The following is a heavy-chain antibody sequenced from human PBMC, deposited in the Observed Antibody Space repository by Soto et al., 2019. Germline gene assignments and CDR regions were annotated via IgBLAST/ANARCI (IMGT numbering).Heavy chain of an antibody. V-gene: IGHV4-34*01. CDR2: INHSGST. Sequence: SETLSLTCAVYGGSFSGYYWSWIRQPPGKGLEWIGEINHSGSTNYNPSLKSRVTISVDTSKNQFSLKLSSVTAADTAVYYCARGNRQGSYDSSGYYLYYYYYGMDVWGQGTTVTVSS. CDR1: GGSFSGYY. J-gene: IGHJ6*02. D-gene: IGHD3-22*01. CDR3: ARGNRQGSYDSSGYYLYYYYYGMDV.